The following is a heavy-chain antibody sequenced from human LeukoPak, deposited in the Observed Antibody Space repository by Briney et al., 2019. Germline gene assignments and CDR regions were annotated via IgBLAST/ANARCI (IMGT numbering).Heavy chain of an antibody. D-gene: IGHD6-19*01. V-gene: IGHV4-59*08. CDR2: IYHSGST. Sequence: PSETLSLTCTVSGGSISSYCWSWIRQPPGKGLEWIGSIYHSGSTYYNPSLKSRATISVDTSKNQFSLKLSSVTAADTAVYYCARMGPGYSSGWIGKFDPWGQGTLVTVSS. CDR1: GGSISSYC. J-gene: IGHJ5*02. CDR3: ARMGPGYSSGWIGKFDP.